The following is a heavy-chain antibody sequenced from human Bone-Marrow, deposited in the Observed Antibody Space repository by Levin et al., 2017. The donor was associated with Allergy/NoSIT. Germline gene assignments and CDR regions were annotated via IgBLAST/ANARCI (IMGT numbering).Heavy chain of an antibody. CDR3: ARITYYYDSSGYYSPAGGMDG. CDR1: GGTFSSYA. Sequence: SVKVSCKASGGTFSSYAISWVRQAPGQGLEWMGGIIPIFGTANYAQKFQGRVTITADESTSTAYMELSSLRSEDTAVYYCARITYYYDSSGYYSPAGGMDGWGQGTTVTVSS. V-gene: IGHV1-69*13. CDR2: IIPIFGTA. J-gene: IGHJ6*02. D-gene: IGHD3-22*01.